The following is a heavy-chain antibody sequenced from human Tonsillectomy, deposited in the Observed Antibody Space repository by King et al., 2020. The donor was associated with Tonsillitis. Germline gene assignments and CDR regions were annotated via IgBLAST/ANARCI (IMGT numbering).Heavy chain of an antibody. V-gene: IGHV2-5*01. J-gene: IGHJ4*02. D-gene: IGHD3-22*01. CDR2: IYWNDDK. Sequence: TLKESGPTLVKPTQTLTLTCTFSGFSLSTSGVGVGWIRQPPGKALEWLALIYWNDDKRYSLSLKSRLTITKDTSKNQVVLTMTNMDPVDTATYYCALGCVYYYDSSGYAPPWFDYWGQGTLVTVSS. CDR1: GFSLSTSGVG. CDR3: ALGCVYYYDSSGYAPPWFDY.